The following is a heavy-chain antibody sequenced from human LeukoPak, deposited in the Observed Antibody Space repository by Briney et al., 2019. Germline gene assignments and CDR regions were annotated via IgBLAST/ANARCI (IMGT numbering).Heavy chain of an antibody. CDR1: GGSISSGDYY. V-gene: IGHV4-30-4*01. J-gene: IGHJ3*02. CDR2: IYYSGSA. CDR3: ARNGYYHDSSGYYYGDAFDI. D-gene: IGHD3-22*01. Sequence: SQTLSLTCTVSGGSISSGDYYWSWIRQPPGKGPEWIGYIYYSGSAYYNPSLRSRVTISVDTSKHQFSLKLSSATAADTAMYYCARNGYYHDSSGYYYGDAFDIWGQGTMVTVPS.